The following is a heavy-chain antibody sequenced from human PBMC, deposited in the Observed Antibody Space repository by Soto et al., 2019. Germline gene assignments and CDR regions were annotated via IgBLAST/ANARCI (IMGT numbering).Heavy chain of an antibody. Sequence: ASVKVSCKASGYTFSAYYVHWVRQAPDQGLEWMGWINPNTGDTYFAQKFQDRVTMTRDTSISTAYMEVGSLRSDDTAVYFCARQQDRGIMAAGFDYWGQGALVAVSS. V-gene: IGHV1-2*02. D-gene: IGHD1-26*01. CDR1: GYTFSAYY. CDR3: ARQQDRGIMAAGFDY. J-gene: IGHJ4*02. CDR2: INPNTGDT.